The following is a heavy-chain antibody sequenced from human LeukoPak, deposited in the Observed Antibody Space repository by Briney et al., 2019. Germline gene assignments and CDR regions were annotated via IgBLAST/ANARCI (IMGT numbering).Heavy chain of an antibody. V-gene: IGHV4-30-4*07. D-gene: IGHD5-18*01. J-gene: IGHJ6*03. CDR3: ARRGYSYGADYYYYYYMDV. CDR2: IYYSGNT. CDR1: GGSISSGDYS. Sequence: SETLSLTCAVSGGSISSGDYSWNWIRQPPGKGLEWIGYIYYSGNTYYNPSLKSRVTISVDTSKNQFSLKLSSVTAADTAVYYCARRGYSYGADYYYYYYMDVWGKGTTVTVSS.